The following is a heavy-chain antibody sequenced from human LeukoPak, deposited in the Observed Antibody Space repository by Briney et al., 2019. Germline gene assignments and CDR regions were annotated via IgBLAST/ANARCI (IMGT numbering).Heavy chain of an antibody. CDR3: AGASGGVGARISYYYYYGMDV. CDR2: IYTSGST. Sequence: PSETLSLTCTVSGGSISSYYWSWIRQPAGKGLEWIGRIYTSGSTNYNPSLKSRVTMSVDTSKNQFSLKLSSVTAADTAVYYCAGASGGVGARISYYYYYGMDVWGQGTTVIVSS. D-gene: IGHD1-26*01. V-gene: IGHV4-4*07. J-gene: IGHJ6*02. CDR1: GGSISSYY.